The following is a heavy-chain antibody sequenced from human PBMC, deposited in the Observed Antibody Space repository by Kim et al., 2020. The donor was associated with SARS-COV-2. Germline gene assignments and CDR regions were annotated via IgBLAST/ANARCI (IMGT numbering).Heavy chain of an antibody. CDR3: ARVGYDYVWGSYRDYYYYYGMAV. J-gene: IGHJ6*02. CDR2: ISSSSSYT. D-gene: IGHD3-16*02. CDR1: GFTFSDYY. Sequence: GGSLRLSCAASGFTFSDYYMSWIRQAPGKGLEWVSYISSSSSYTNYADSVKGRFTISRDNAKNSLYLQMNSLRAEDKAVYYCARVGYDYVWGSYRDYYYYYGMAVWGQGTTVTVSS. V-gene: IGHV3-11*05.